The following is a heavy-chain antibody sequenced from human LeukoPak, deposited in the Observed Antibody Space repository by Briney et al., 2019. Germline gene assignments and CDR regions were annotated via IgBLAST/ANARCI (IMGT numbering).Heavy chain of an antibody. J-gene: IGHJ4*02. Sequence: GGSLRLSCAASGFTFSSYSMNWVRQAPGKGLEWLANIKQDGSEKYYVDSVKGRFTISRDSAKNSLYLQMNGLRAEDTAVYYCARGDRYCSSTSCFQLDYWGQGTLVTVSS. V-gene: IGHV3-7*01. CDR3: ARGDRYCSSTSCFQLDY. CDR1: GFTFSSYS. CDR2: IKQDGSEK. D-gene: IGHD2-2*01.